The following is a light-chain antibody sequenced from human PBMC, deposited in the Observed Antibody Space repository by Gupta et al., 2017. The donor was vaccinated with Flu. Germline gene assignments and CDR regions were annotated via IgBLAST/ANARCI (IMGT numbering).Light chain of an antibody. CDR3: QVWGSSGDHVV. Sequence: SYVLTQPPAVSVAPGQTARITCGGNNIGAKSVHWYQQKPGQAPVLVIYEDRDRPSGIPERFSGSNSGKTDKLQITRVEAGDEADYDGQVWGSSGDHVVFGGGTKLTVL. J-gene: IGLJ2*01. V-gene: IGLV3-21*02. CDR1: NIGAKS. CDR2: EDR.